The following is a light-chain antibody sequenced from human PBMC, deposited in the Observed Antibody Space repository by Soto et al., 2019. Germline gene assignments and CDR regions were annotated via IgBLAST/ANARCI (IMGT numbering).Light chain of an antibody. CDR1: SSNIGAGYD. J-gene: IGLJ1*01. CDR2: GTT. Sequence: QSVLTQPPSVSGAPGQRVTISCTGSSSNIGAGYDVHWYQQLPGTPPKLLIYGTTNRPSGVPDRFSGSKSGTSASLAITGLQAEDEADYYCPSYDSSLSGYVFGTGTKVTVL. V-gene: IGLV1-40*01. CDR3: PSYDSSLSGYV.